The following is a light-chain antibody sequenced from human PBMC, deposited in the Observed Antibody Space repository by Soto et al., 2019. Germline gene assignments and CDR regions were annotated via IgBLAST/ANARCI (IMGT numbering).Light chain of an antibody. CDR3: QKYGTSTGK. CDR2: GAS. CDR1: QTISSN. J-gene: IGKJ1*01. V-gene: IGKV3-15*01. Sequence: EIVMTQSPATISLYPVAIATLSGRASQTISSNLAWYQQKPGQAPRLLIYGASTRATGIPARFSGSGSGTDFALTISRLEPEDFAVYYCQKYGTSTGKFGKGTKVDIK.